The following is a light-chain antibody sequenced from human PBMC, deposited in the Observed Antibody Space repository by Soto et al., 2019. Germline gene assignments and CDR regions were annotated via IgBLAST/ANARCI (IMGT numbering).Light chain of an antibody. CDR2: EGS. CDR1: SIDVGSYNL. Sequence: QSVLTQPASVSGSPGQSITISCTGTSIDVGSYNLVSWYQQHPGKAPKLMIYEGSKRPSGVSNRFSGSKSGNTASLTISGLQAEDEADYYCCSYAGSSYGFGTGTKVTVL. V-gene: IGLV2-23*01. CDR3: CSYAGSSYG. J-gene: IGLJ1*01.